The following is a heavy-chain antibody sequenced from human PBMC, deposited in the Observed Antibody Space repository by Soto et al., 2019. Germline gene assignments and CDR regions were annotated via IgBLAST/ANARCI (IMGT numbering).Heavy chain of an antibody. D-gene: IGHD4-17*01. CDR2: IYTSGST. Sequence: SETLSLTCTVSGGSISSYYWGWIRQPAGKGLEWIGRIYTSGSTNYNPSLKSRVTMSVDTSKNQFSLKLSSVTAADTAVYYCARGNDYGDLFDYWGQGTLVTVSS. V-gene: IGHV4-4*07. CDR3: ARGNDYGDLFDY. CDR1: GGSISSYY. J-gene: IGHJ4*02.